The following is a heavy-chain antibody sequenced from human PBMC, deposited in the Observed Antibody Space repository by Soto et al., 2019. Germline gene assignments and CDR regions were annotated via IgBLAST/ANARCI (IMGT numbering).Heavy chain of an antibody. CDR3: ACLGGGSGYYPWANYYYGMDV. CDR2: INHSGST. Sequence: SETLSLTCAVYGGSFSGYYWSWIRQPPGKGLEWIGEINHSGSTNYNPSLKSRATISVDTSKNQFSLKLSSVTAADTAVYYCACLGGGSGYYPWANYYYGMDVWGQGTTVTVSS. V-gene: IGHV4-34*01. J-gene: IGHJ6*02. D-gene: IGHD3-3*01. CDR1: GGSFSGYY.